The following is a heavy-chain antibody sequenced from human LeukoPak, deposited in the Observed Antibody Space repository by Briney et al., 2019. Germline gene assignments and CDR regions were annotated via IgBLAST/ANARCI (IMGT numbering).Heavy chain of an antibody. Sequence: PGGSLKLSCAASGFIFSNYGIHWVRQAPGKGLEGVAFIRYDASDKYYADSVKGRFTISRDNFKNKVYLQMNTLRPVDTAVYYCATHSGGVVATSEIGYSGQGRLVTVSS. D-gene: IGHD3-3*01. CDR1: GFIFSNYG. J-gene: IGHJ4*02. CDR3: ATHSGGVVATSEIGY. V-gene: IGHV3-30*02. CDR2: IRYDASDK.